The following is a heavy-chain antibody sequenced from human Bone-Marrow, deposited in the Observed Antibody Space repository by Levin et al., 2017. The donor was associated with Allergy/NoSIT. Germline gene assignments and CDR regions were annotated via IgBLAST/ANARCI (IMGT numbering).Heavy chain of an antibody. V-gene: IGHV1-2*03. CDR1: GYTFTAYY. CDR2: INPNSGDT. CDR3: AALDMVVPASNWDY. Sequence: LVASVKVSCKASGYTFTAYYLHWVRQAPGRGLEWMGWINPNSGDTNFAQTFAGRVTLTSDTSIHTVYMEMSGLRFDDTAVYYCAALDMVVPASNWDYWGRGTLVTVSS. J-gene: IGHJ4*01. D-gene: IGHD2-2*03.